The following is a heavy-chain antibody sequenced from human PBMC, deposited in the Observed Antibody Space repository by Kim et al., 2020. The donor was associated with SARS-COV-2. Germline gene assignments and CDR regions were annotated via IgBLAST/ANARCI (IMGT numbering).Heavy chain of an antibody. J-gene: IGHJ4*02. CDR3: ARGKQWLAFDY. CDR1: GIALTNSY. Sequence: GGSLRLSCVGSGIALTNSYMSWIRQAPGKGLEWISYVSSSGNTTYYADSVKGRFTISRDNAKNSLFLQMNSLRVDDMAVYYCARGKQWLAFDYWGQGTRVTVSS. CDR2: VSSSGNTT. V-gene: IGHV3-11*01. D-gene: IGHD6-19*01.